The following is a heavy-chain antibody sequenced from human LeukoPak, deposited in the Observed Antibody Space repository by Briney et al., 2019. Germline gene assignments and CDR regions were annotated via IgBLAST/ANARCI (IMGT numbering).Heavy chain of an antibody. J-gene: IGHJ6*03. CDR1: GFTFSGSA. Sequence: GGSLRLSCAASGFTFSGSAMHWVRQASGKGLEWVGRIRSKANSYATAYAASVKGRFTISRDDSKNTAYLQMNSLKTEDTAVYYCTRHYPSGWHPRYYYYYMDVWGKGTTVTVSS. V-gene: IGHV3-73*01. CDR2: IRSKANSYAT. CDR3: TRHYPSGWHPRYYYYYMDV. D-gene: IGHD6-19*01.